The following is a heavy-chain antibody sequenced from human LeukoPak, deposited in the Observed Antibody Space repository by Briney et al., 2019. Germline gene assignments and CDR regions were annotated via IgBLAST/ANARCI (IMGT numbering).Heavy chain of an antibody. CDR2: ISYDGSNK. Sequence: GSLRLSCAASGFTFSSYAMHWVRQAPGKGLEWVAVISYDGSNKYYADSVKGRFTISRDNSKNTLYLQMNSLRAEDTAVYYCARPYYYDSSGYSLDYWGQGTLVTVSS. V-gene: IGHV3-30-3*01. CDR3: ARPYYYDSSGYSLDY. J-gene: IGHJ4*02. CDR1: GFTFSSYA. D-gene: IGHD3-22*01.